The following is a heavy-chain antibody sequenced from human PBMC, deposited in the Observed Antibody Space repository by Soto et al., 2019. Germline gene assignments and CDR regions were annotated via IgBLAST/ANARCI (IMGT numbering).Heavy chain of an antibody. V-gene: IGHV3-48*02. CDR1: VFTFSSYS. Sequence: GWSLRLSCASSVFTFSSYSVNWVRQAPGKGLEWVSYISSGSKTIFYADSVKGRFTVSRDNAKNSQYLQMNSLRDEDTAVYYCAREDILGARSFDYWGQGTLVTVSS. J-gene: IGHJ4*02. CDR3: AREDILGARSFDY. D-gene: IGHD1-26*01. CDR2: ISSGSKTI.